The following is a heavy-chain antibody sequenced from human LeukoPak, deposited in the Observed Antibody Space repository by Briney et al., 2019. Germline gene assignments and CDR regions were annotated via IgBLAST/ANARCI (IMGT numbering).Heavy chain of an antibody. V-gene: IGHV3-23*01. J-gene: IGHJ4*02. CDR3: AKDWLQYYDSSGYTFDY. Sequence: QPGGPLRLSCAASGFTFSSYAMSWVRQAPGKWLEWVSAISGSGGSTYYADSVKGRFTISRDNSKNTLYLQMNSLRAEDTAVYYCAKDWLQYYDSSGYTFDYWGQGTLVTVAS. D-gene: IGHD3-22*01. CDR2: ISGSGGST. CDR1: GFTFSSYA.